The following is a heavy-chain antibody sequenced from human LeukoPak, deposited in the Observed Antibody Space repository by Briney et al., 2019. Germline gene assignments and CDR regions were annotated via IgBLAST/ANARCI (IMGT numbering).Heavy chain of an antibody. Sequence: ASVTVSRKASGYTFTGYYMHWVRQAPGQGRGWMGGINPNDGGTNYAQKVQGRVTMTRDTSISTAYMELSRLRSDDTAVYYCARAGVKGIVVVPAASPEFDPWGQGTLVTVSS. CDR2: INPNDGGT. D-gene: IGHD2-2*01. J-gene: IGHJ5*02. CDR1: GYTFTGYY. V-gene: IGHV1-2*02. CDR3: ARAGVKGIVVVPAASPEFDP.